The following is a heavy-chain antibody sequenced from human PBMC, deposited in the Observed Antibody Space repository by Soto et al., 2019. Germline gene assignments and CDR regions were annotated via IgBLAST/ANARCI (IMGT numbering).Heavy chain of an antibody. CDR3: ARDHGGGGLTLEY. CDR2: ISNSGRIT. V-gene: IGHV3-11*01. CDR1: GFIFSDYY. J-gene: IGHJ4*02. Sequence: PGWSLRLSCTASGFIFSDYYMSWIRQAPGKGREWVSAISNSGRITHHADSVEGRFTISRDNAKDSLYLQMNSLRPEDSAIYYCARDHGGGGLTLEYWGQGTLVTVSS. D-gene: IGHD3-16*01.